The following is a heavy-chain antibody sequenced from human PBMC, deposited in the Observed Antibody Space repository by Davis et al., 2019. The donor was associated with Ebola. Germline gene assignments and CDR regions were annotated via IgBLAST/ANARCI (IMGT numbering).Heavy chain of an antibody. CDR1: GGSISSSNW. CDR3: ARQYSGYDSLDY. J-gene: IGHJ4*02. Sequence: MPSETLSLTCAVSGGSISSSNWWSWVRQPPGKGLEWIGEIYHSGSTNYNPSLKGRVTISVDTSKNQFSLKLSSVTAADTAVYYCARQYSGYDSLDYWGQGTLVTVSS. V-gene: IGHV4-4*02. CDR2: IYHSGST. D-gene: IGHD5-12*01.